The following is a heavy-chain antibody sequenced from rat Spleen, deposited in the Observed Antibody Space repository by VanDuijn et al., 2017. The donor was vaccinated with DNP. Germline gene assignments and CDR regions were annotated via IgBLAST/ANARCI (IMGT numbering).Heavy chain of an antibody. V-gene: IGHV4-2*01. J-gene: IGHJ3*01. CDR3: ATSPGPNWFAY. CDR2: INQDSSII. Sequence: EVKLVESGGGLVQPGRSLKLSCAASGFNFNDYWMGWVRQAPGKGLEWIGEINQDSSIINYTPSLKDKFTISRDNANRTLYLQMDSLRSEDTATYYCATSPGPNWFAYWGQGTLVTVSS. CDR1: GFNFNDYW. D-gene: IGHD1-4*01.